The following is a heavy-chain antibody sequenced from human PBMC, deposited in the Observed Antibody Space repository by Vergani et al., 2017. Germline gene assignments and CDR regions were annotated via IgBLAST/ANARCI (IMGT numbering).Heavy chain of an antibody. V-gene: IGHV4-4*02. CDR1: GGSISSSNW. CDR3: ARDMVGSGWSAFDY. CDR2: IYHSWST. J-gene: IGHJ4*02. D-gene: IGHD6-19*01. Sequence: QLQLQESGPGLVKPSETLSLTCTVSGGSISSSNWWSWVRQPPGKGLEWIGEIYHSWSTNYNPSLKSRVTISVDKSKNQFSLKLSFVTAADTAVYYCARDMVGSGWSAFDYWGQGTLVTVSS.